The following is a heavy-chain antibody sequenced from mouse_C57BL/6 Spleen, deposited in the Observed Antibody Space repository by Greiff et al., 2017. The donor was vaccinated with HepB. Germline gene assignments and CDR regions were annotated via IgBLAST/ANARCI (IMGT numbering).Heavy chain of an antibody. CDR3: ARYYYGSSSFAY. Sequence: QLQHPGSYLVKPGASVKMSCKASGYTFTSYWITWVKQRPGQGLEWIGDIYPGSGSTNYNEKFKSKATLTVDTSSSTAYMQLSSLTSEDSAVYYCARYYYGSSSFAYWGQGTLVTVSA. CDR2: IYPGSGST. D-gene: IGHD1-1*01. J-gene: IGHJ3*01. CDR1: GYTFTSYW. V-gene: IGHV1-55*01.